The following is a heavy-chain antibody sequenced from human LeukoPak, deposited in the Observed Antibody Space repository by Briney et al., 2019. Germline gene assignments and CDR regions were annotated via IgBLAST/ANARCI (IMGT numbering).Heavy chain of an antibody. CDR2: ISWNSGSI. J-gene: IGHJ6*02. CDR3: AKAGGPDYYYSMDV. D-gene: IGHD3-10*01. CDR1: GFTFDDYA. Sequence: GGSLRLSCAASGFTFDDYAMHWVRQAPGKGLEWVSGISWNSGSIGYADSVKGRFTISRDNAKNSLCLQMNSLRAEDTALYYCAKAGGPDYYYSMDVWGQGTTVTVSS. V-gene: IGHV3-9*01.